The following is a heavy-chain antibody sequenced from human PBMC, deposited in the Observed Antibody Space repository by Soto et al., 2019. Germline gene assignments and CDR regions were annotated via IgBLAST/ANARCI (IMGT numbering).Heavy chain of an antibody. CDR3: AKESGKAHEVTTFSDY. CDR1: GFTFSSYG. J-gene: IGHJ4*02. CDR2: ISYDGSNK. V-gene: IGHV3-30*18. Sequence: GGSLRLSCAASGFTFSSYGMHWVRQAPGKGLEWVAVISYDGSNKYYADSVKGRFTISRDNSKNTLYLQMNSLRAEDTAVYYCAKESGKAHEVTTFSDYWGQGTLVTVSS. D-gene: IGHD4-17*01.